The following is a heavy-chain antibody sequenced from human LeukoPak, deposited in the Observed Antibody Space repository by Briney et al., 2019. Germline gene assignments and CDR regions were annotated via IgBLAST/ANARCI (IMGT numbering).Heavy chain of an antibody. D-gene: IGHD6-19*01. CDR1: GGSISSGGSS. J-gene: IGHJ6*02. Sequence: SQTLSLTCAVSGGSISSGGSSWSWIRQPPGKGLEWIGYIYHSGSTYYNPSLKSRVTISVDRSKNQFSLKLSSVTAADTAVYYCARVGQGGWPLVGMDVWGQGATVTVSS. CDR2: IYHSGST. V-gene: IGHV4-30-2*01. CDR3: ARVGQGGWPLVGMDV.